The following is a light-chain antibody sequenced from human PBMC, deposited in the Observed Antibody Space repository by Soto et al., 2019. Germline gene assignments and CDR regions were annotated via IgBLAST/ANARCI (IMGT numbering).Light chain of an antibody. CDR1: ISYVCGYEF. J-gene: IGLJ1*01. V-gene: IGLV2-14*01. CDR2: KVS. CDR3: SSFTSAYTFV. Sequence: QSVLTQPASVSWSPGHSIAISFTGTISYVCGYEFVSWYQQHPGKAPKLLISKVSNRPSGVSYRFSGSKSGNTASLTISGLQAEDEADYYCSSFTSAYTFVFGSGTKVTVL.